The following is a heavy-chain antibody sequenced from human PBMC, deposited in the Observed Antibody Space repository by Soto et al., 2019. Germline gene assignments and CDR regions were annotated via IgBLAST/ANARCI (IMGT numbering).Heavy chain of an antibody. CDR1: GFTFTNYA. Sequence: PGGSLRLSCAASGFTFTNYAMNWVRPTPGKGLEWVSAVSGDGLNTYYADSVEGRFSISRDNSKNRLYLQMDSPRAEDTAVYYCAKSYYYDSSGAYDNWGQGTLVTVSS. J-gene: IGHJ4*02. D-gene: IGHD3-22*01. CDR3: AKSYYYDSSGAYDN. V-gene: IGHV3-23*01. CDR2: VSGDGLNT.